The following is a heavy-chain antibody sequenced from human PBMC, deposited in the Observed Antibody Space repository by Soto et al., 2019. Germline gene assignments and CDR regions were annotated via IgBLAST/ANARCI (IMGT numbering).Heavy chain of an antibody. J-gene: IGHJ4*02. Sequence: PSETLSLTCTVSGCSISSYYWGWIRQPPGKGLEWIGYIFYSGSTNYNPSLEGRVTISVDTSKNQFSLKVSSVTAADTAVYYCASHYPIGNKWNYFDLWAEGTLVTVSS. CDR2: IFYSGST. D-gene: IGHD2-8*01. CDR3: ASHYPIGNKWNYFDL. CDR1: GCSISSYY. V-gene: IGHV4-59*01.